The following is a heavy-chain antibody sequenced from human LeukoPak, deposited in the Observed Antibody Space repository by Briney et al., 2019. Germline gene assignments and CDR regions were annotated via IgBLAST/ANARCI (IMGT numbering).Heavy chain of an antibody. Sequence: GTSVKVSCKASGFTFTSSAVQWVRQARGQRLEWIGWIVVGSGNTNYAQKFQERVTITRDMSTSTAYMELSSLRSEDTAVYYCAAGAYVLRYFDWLPPSPFDPWGQGTLVTVSS. V-gene: IGHV1-58*01. D-gene: IGHD3-9*01. CDR2: IVVGSGNT. J-gene: IGHJ5*02. CDR1: GFTFTSSA. CDR3: AAGAYVLRYFDWLPPSPFDP.